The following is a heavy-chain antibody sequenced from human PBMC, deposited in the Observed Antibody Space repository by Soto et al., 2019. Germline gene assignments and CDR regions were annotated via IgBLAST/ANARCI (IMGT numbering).Heavy chain of an antibody. CDR1: GFIVNDHC. Sequence: GGSLRLSCAASGFIVNDHCMTLIRQAPGKGLEWVSQMCRHSEDTKYADSVKGRFTISRDNSKNTLYLQMNSLRAEDTAVYYCARRGPGTYFDYWGQGTLVTVSS. CDR2: MCRHSEDT. CDR3: ARRGPGTYFDY. D-gene: IGHD6-13*01. J-gene: IGHJ4*02. V-gene: IGHV3-11*03.